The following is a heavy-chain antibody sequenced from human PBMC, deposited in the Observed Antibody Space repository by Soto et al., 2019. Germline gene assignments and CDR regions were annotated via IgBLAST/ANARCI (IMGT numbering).Heavy chain of an antibody. J-gene: IGHJ5*02. CDR1: DVSISRHGSY. Sequence: QVPLQESGPGLVKPSHTRSLPCAISDVSISRHGSYWTSILQHPGKGPEWIGYIYCIGSSYYSPSLKIRVTISVDKSNNQFSLKLSAVTAADTSVYYCARSVDPWCQETLVTVSS. CDR2: IYCIGSS. V-gene: IGHV4-31*11. CDR3: ARSVDP.